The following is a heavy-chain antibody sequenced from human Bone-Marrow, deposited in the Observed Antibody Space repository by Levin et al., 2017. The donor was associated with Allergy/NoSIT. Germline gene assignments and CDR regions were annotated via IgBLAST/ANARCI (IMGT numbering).Heavy chain of an antibody. J-gene: IGHJ4*02. Sequence: KTSETLSLTCTVSGGSIRSGGYYWSWIRQHPGTGLEWIGYIYDSGSTSYNPSLESRVAISVDTSKNQFYLKLTSLTAADTAVYYCARIPDTTSEFDYWGQGTLVTVSS. CDR3: ARIPDTTSEFDY. V-gene: IGHV4-31*03. CDR1: GGSIRSGGYY. D-gene: IGHD5-18*01. CDR2: IYDSGST.